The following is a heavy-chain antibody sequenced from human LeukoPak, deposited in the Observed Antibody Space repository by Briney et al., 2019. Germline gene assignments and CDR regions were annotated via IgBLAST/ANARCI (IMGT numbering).Heavy chain of an antibody. Sequence: ASQTLSLTCTVSGDSISSGGYYWSWIRQHPGKGLEWIGYIYYSGSTYYNPSLKSRVTISVDTSKNQFSLKLSSVTAADTAMYYCARDYSSSSQYAFDIWGQGTMVTVSS. CDR1: GDSISSGGYY. J-gene: IGHJ3*02. D-gene: IGHD6-13*01. V-gene: IGHV4-31*03. CDR2: IYYSGST. CDR3: ARDYSSSSQYAFDI.